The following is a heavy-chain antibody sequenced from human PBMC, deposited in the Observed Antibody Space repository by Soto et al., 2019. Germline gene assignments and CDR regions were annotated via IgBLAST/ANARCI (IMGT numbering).Heavy chain of an antibody. D-gene: IGHD3-10*01. J-gene: IGHJ4*02. CDR2: IYYSGST. CDR3: ARDFRRVLDY. CDR1: GGSISSGGYY. V-gene: IGHV4-31*03. Sequence: PSETLSLTCTVSGGSISSGGYYWSWIRQHPGKGLEWVGYIYYSGSTYYNPSLKSRVTISVDTSKNQFSLKLSSVTAADTAVYYCARDFRRVLDYWGQGTLVTVSS.